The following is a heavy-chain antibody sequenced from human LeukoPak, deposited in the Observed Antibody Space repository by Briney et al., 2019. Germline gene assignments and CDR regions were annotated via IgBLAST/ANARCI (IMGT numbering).Heavy chain of an antibody. D-gene: IGHD4-17*01. CDR1: GGSISGYY. J-gene: IGHJ4*02. Sequence: SETLSLTCTVSGGSISGYYYSWIRQPPGKGLEWIGYIYYSGSTNYNPSLKSRVTISLDTSKNQLSLKLSSVTAADTAVYYCARPGVGGDYPLYYFDYWGQGTVVTVSS. CDR3: ARPGVGGDYPLYYFDY. V-gene: IGHV4-59*08. CDR2: IYYSGST.